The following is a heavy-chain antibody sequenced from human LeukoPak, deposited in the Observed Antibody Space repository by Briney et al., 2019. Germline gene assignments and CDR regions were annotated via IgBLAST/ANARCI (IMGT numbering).Heavy chain of an antibody. D-gene: IGHD6-19*01. CDR2: ISSSSSYI. V-gene: IGHV3-21*04. CDR3: ARGGIAVAFDAFDI. Sequence: GGSLRLSCAASGFTFSSYSMNWVRQAPGKGLEWVSSISSSSSYIYYADSVKGRFTISRDNAKNSLYLQMNSLRAEDTAMYYCARGGIAVAFDAFDIWGQGTMVTVSS. J-gene: IGHJ3*02. CDR1: GFTFSSYS.